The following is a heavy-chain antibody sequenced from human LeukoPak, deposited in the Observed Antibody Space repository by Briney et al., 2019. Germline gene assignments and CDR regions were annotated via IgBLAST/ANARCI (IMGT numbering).Heavy chain of an antibody. Sequence: PSETLSLTCAFYGGSFSGYYWSWIRQPPGKGLEWIGEINHSGSTNYNPSLKSRGTMSVDTSKNQFSLKLSSVTASDTAVYYCARAARSTGIAARRARGHYNWFAPWGQGTLVTVSS. CDR2: INHSGST. V-gene: IGHV4-34*01. J-gene: IGHJ5*02. CDR3: ARAARSTGIAARRARGHYNWFAP. D-gene: IGHD6-13*01. CDR1: GGSFSGYY.